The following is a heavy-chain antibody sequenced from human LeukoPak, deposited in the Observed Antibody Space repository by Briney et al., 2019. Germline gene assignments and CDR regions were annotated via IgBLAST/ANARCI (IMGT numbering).Heavy chain of an antibody. D-gene: IGHD6-13*01. CDR1: GFTFSSYW. CDR2: IKQDGSEK. J-gene: IGHJ4*02. Sequence: GGSLRLSCAASGFTFSSYWMSWVRQAPGKGLEWVANIKQDGSEKYYVDSVKGRFTISRDDAKNSLYLQMSSLRADDTAVYYCARDIPSSWYYFDYWGQGTLVTVSS. V-gene: IGHV3-7*03. CDR3: ARDIPSSWYYFDY.